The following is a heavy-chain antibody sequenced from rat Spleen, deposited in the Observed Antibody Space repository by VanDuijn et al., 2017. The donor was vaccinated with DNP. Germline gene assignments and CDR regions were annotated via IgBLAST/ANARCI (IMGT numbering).Heavy chain of an antibody. J-gene: IGHJ2*01. V-gene: IGHV2S75*01. CDR2: IWGDGNT. D-gene: IGHD1-10*01. CDR1: GFSLTKYG. Sequence: QVQLKESGPFLVQASQTLSLTCTVSGFSLTKYGVIWVRQPPGKGLEWMGIIWGDGNTNYNSTLKSRLSINRDTSKSQVFLKMNSLQTYDTDIYYCTRLETTYYFDYWGQGVMVTVSS. CDR3: TRLETTYYFDY.